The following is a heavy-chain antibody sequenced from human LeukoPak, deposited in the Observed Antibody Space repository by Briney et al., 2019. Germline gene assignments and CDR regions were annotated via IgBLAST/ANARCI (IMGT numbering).Heavy chain of an antibody. V-gene: IGHV3-21*01. CDR1: RFTFSSYS. CDR3: ARGAAGYVGASSFDY. D-gene: IGHD1-26*01. Sequence: PGGSLRLSCAASRFTFSSYSMNWVRQAPGKGLEWVSSISSSTTYISYADSVKGRFTISRDNAKNSLYLQMNSLRAEDTAVYYCARGAAGYVGASSFDYWGQGTLVTVSS. J-gene: IGHJ4*02. CDR2: ISSSTTYI.